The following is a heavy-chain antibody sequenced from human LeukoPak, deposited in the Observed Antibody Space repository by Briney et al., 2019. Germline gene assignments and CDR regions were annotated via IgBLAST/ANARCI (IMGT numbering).Heavy chain of an antibody. V-gene: IGHV1-69*06. CDR1: GGTFSSYA. J-gene: IGHJ6*03. D-gene: IGHD3-10*01. CDR2: IIPIFGTA. CDR3: ATDGSGAAGYYYYMDV. Sequence: SVKVSCKASGGTFSSYAISWVRQAPGQGLEWMGGIIPIFGTANYAQKFQGRVTMTEDTSTDTAYMELSSLRSEDTAVYYCATDGSGAAGYYYYMDVWGKGTTVTVSS.